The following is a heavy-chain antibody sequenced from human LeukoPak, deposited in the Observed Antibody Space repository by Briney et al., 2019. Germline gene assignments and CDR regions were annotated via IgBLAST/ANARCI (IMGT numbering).Heavy chain of an antibody. CDR3: TRSTNLEAFDI. CDR2: MYYSGST. Sequence: PSETLSLTCTVSGGSVSSGTYYWSWIPQPPGKGLEWIGYMYYSGSTNYNPSLQSRVTLSVETSKNQCSLELTSVPTADMAAYYCTRSTNLEAFDIWGQGTVVTVSS. CDR1: GGSVSSGTYY. D-gene: IGHD2-8*01. J-gene: IGHJ3*02. V-gene: IGHV4-61*01.